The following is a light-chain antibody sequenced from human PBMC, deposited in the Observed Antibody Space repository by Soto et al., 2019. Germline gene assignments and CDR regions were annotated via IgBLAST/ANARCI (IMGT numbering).Light chain of an antibody. V-gene: IGLV2-8*01. J-gene: IGLJ1*01. CDR1: SSDVGRYNL. Sequence: QSVLAQPPSPAGSPGQSVTIFCTGTSSDVGRYNLVSWYQQHPGKAPKLLIHEVYKRPSGVPDRFSGSKSGNTASLTVSGLQGEDEADYYCSSFAGSNILFGTGTKVTVL. CDR2: EVY. CDR3: SSFAGSNIL.